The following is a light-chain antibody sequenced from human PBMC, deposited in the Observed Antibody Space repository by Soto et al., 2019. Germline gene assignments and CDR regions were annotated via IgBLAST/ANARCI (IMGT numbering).Light chain of an antibody. CDR3: SSYTNINTRACV. CDR1: SRDIGSYNR. Sequence: QSVLTQPASVSGSPGQSITISCTGTSRDIGSYNRVSWYQQHPGKAPKLIIYEVTDRPSGVSNRFSGSKSGNTASLTISGLQAEDEAEYYCSSYTNINTRACVFGTGTKLTVL. J-gene: IGLJ1*01. CDR2: EVT. V-gene: IGLV2-14*01.